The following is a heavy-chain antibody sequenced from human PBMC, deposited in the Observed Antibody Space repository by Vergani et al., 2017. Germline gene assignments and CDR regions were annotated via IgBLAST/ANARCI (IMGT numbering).Heavy chain of an antibody. D-gene: IGHD3-10*01. CDR1: GGTFSSYA. CDR3: AVSFYGSGSYPIDY. Sequence: QVQLVQSGAEVKKPGSSVKVSCKASGGTFSSYALNWVRQAPGQGLEWMGSIIPSLATTIYAQKFQGRVTITADESTSTAYMELSSLRSEDTAVYYCAVSFYGSGSYPIDYWGQGTLVTVSS. CDR2: IIPSLATT. J-gene: IGHJ4*02. V-gene: IGHV1-69*11.